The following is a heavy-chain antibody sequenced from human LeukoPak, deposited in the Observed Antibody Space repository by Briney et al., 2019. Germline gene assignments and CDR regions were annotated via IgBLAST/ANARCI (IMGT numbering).Heavy chain of an antibody. CDR1: GFTFSAYE. Sequence: GGSLRLSCAASGFTFSAYEMNWVRQAPGKGLEWVSYISSSGSTIYYADSLKGRFTISRDNAKNLLYLQMNSLRADDTAVYYCTSKGGALNYFDYWGQGTLVTVSS. D-gene: IGHD1-26*01. CDR3: TSKGGALNYFDY. V-gene: IGHV3-48*03. CDR2: ISSSGSTI. J-gene: IGHJ4*02.